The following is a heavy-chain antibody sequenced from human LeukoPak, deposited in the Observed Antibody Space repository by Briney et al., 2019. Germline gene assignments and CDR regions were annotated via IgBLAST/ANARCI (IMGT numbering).Heavy chain of an antibody. CDR1: GFTFSSYA. CDR2: ISGSGGST. V-gene: IGHV3-23*01. CDR3: AKGLPPPPLSYYDSSGYYSDY. J-gene: IGHJ4*02. Sequence: GGSLRLSCAASGFTFSSYAMSWVRQAPGKGLEWVSAISGSGGSTYYADSVKGRFTISRDNSKNTLYLQMNSLRAEDTAVYYCAKGLPPPPLSYYDSSGYYSDYWGPGTLVTVSS. D-gene: IGHD3-22*01.